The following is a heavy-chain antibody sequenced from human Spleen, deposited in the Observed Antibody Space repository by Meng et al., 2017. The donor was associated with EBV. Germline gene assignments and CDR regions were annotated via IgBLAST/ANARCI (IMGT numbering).Heavy chain of an antibody. D-gene: IGHD3-22*01. CDR1: GFTFSSYT. Sequence: GRLCASCVCLVTLGGSLRHSCPASGFTFSSYTMTWVRQAPGKGLEWVSVISKSGGSTYYADSVKGRFTISRDNSKNTLYLQMNSLRVEDTAVYYCTRGDYYDSTGYVCDSWGQGTLVTVSS. J-gene: IGHJ4*02. V-gene: IGHV3-23*01. CDR2: ISKSGGST. CDR3: TRGDYYDSTGYVCDS.